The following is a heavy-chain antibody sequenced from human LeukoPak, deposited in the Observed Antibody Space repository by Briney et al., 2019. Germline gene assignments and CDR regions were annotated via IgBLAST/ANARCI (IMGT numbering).Heavy chain of an antibody. D-gene: IGHD3-22*01. CDR1: GGSIRSYY. CDR2: IYYSGST. Sequence: PSETLSLTCTVSGGSIRSYYWGWIRQPPGKGLEWIGYIYYSGSTNYNPSLKSRVTISVDTSKNQFSLKLSSVTAADTAVYYCARYYDSSGYYLDYWGQGTLVTVSS. V-gene: IGHV4-59*01. J-gene: IGHJ4*02. CDR3: ARYYDSSGYYLDY.